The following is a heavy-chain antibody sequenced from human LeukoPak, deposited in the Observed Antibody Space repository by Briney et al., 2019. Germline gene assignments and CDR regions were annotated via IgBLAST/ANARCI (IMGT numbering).Heavy chain of an antibody. J-gene: IGHJ5*02. D-gene: IGHD3-10*01. V-gene: IGHV4-30-2*01. CDR1: GDSISSGAYS. CDR2: IFHTGST. Sequence: PSETLSLTCVVSGDSISSGAYSRSWIRQPPGKGLEWIGYIFHTGSTFYDPSLKSRLTISVDNSKNQFSLRLSSVTAADTAVYYCARELWFANAPGSWLDPWGQGTLVTVSS. CDR3: ARELWFANAPGSWLDP.